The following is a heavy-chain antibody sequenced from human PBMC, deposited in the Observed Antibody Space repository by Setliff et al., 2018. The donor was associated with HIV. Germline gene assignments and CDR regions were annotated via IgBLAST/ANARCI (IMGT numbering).Heavy chain of an antibody. Sequence: PGGSLRLSCAASGFTFSAHGMHWVRQAPGKGLVWVFGMNTDGSSTRYADSVKGRFTISRDNAKNMLYLQMNSLSADDTAVYYCVRGSGYYYFDNWGQGALVTVSS. CDR2: MNTDGSST. CDR1: GFTFSAHG. V-gene: IGHV3-74*01. D-gene: IGHD3-22*01. J-gene: IGHJ4*02. CDR3: VRGSGYYYFDN.